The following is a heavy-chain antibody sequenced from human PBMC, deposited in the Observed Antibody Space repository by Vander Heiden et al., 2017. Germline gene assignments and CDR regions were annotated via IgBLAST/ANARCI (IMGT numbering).Heavy chain of an antibody. D-gene: IGHD3-16*01. J-gene: IGHJ4*02. CDR3: AKDHDDSAPYSDY. Sequence: EVQLLESGGGLVQPGGSLRLSCAASGFTFSNYAMIWVRQAPGKGLEWVSTITKSGIGTYFADSVKGRFTISRDNSENTLYLQMNSLRAEDTAVYYCAKDHDDSAPYSDYWGQGTRVTVSS. CDR1: GFTFSNYA. CDR2: ITKSGIGT. V-gene: IGHV3-23*01.